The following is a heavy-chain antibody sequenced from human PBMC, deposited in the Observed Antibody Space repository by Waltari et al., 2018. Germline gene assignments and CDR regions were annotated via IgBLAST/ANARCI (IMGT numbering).Heavy chain of an antibody. D-gene: IGHD2-2*01. V-gene: IGHV3-23*01. Sequence: EVQLLESGGDLVQPGGSLRLSCAASGLTFGNYAVSWVRQAPGKGLEWVSGITGGGGKTYYAASVKGRFTVSRDNSKNTRYLQMNSLRVEDTAVYYCALLGSTTNCYPDCWFDPWGQGTLVTVSS. CDR3: ALLGSTTNCYPDCWFDP. J-gene: IGHJ5*02. CDR2: ITGGGGKT. CDR1: GLTFGNYA.